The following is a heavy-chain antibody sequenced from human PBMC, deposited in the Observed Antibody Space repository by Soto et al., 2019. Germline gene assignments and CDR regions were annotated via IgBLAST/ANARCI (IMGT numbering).Heavy chain of an antibody. J-gene: IGHJ3*02. V-gene: IGHV3-49*03. CDR2: IRSKAYGGTT. CDR1: GFTFGDYA. D-gene: IGHD3-3*01. CDR3: TRDLRPRYYDFWSGPGDAFDI. Sequence: GGSLRLSCTASGFTFGDYAMSWFRQAPGKGLEWVGFIRSKAYGGTTEYAASVKGRFTISRDDSKSIAYLQMNSLKTEDTAVYYCTRDLRPRYYDFWSGPGDAFDIWGQGTMVTVSS.